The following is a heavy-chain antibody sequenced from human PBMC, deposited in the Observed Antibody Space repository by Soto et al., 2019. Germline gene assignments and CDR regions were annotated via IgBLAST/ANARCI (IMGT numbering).Heavy chain of an antibody. CDR3: ARGRYEDY. D-gene: IGHD1-1*01. CDR1: GYDFTTYG. CDR2: ISAHNGNT. Sequence: QVHLVQSGAEVKKPGASVKVSCKGSGYDFTTYGITWVRQAPGQGLEWMAWISAHNGNTDYAQKLQGRVTVTRDTPTSTAYMELRSLRSDDTAMYYCARGRYEDYWGQGALVPVSS. J-gene: IGHJ4*02. V-gene: IGHV1-18*01.